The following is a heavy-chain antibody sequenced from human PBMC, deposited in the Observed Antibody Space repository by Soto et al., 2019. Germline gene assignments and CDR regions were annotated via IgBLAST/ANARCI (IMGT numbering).Heavy chain of an antibody. V-gene: IGHV3-13*01. J-gene: IGHJ4*02. Sequence: EVQLVESGGGLVQPGGSLRLSCAASGFTFSSYDMHWVRQATGKGLEWVSAIGTAGDTYYPGSVKGRFTISRENAKNSFYLQMNSLRAEDTAVYYCARSPQYSSSGYYFAYWGQGTLVTVSS. CDR2: IGTAGDT. D-gene: IGHD6-13*01. CDR3: ARSPQYSSSGYYFAY. CDR1: GFTFSSYD.